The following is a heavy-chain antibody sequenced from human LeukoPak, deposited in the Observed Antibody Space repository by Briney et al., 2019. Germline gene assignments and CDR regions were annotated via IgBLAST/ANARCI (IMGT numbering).Heavy chain of an antibody. CDR2: IYPDESNI. D-gene: IGHD2-2*03. CDR3: ARPPSRGYSSSLEY. J-gene: IGHJ4*02. CDR1: GYSFATYW. V-gene: IGHV5-51*01. Sequence: GESLKISCKGSGYSFATYWIAWVRQMPGKGLEWVGIIYPDESNIRYSPSFQGQVTISADKSISTAYLQWSSLKASDTAIYYCARPPSRGYSSSLEYWGQGTLVTVSS.